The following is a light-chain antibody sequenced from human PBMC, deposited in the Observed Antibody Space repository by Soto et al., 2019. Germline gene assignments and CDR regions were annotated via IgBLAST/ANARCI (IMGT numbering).Light chain of an antibody. Sequence: EIVLTQSPGTLSLSPGERATLSCRASQSVSSSYLAWYQQKPGQAPRLLIYGASSRATGIPDRFSGSGSGKDFTLTISRLEPEDFAVYYCHQYGSSPYTFGQGNKLEIK. CDR1: QSVSSSY. V-gene: IGKV3-20*01. CDR3: HQYGSSPYT. CDR2: GAS. J-gene: IGKJ2*01.